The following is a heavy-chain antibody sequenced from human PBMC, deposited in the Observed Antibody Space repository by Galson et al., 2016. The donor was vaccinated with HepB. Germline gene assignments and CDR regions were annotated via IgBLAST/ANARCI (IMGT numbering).Heavy chain of an antibody. Sequence: SLRLSCAASGFTFNTYSMNWVRQAPGKGLEWVSSISGTSTYIYYADSVKGRFTISRGNAKNSLYLQMNTLRAEDTAVYYCARADIGTSGTFPKFDPWGQGTLVTVSS. D-gene: IGHD6-13*01. J-gene: IGHJ5*02. V-gene: IGHV3-21*01. CDR3: ARADIGTSGTFPKFDP. CDR1: GFTFNTYS. CDR2: ISGTSTYI.